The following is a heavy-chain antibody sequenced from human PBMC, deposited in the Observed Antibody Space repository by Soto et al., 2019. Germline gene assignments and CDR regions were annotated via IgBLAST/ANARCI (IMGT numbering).Heavy chain of an antibody. Sequence: GASVKVSSKASGYTFTSYAMHWARQAPGQRLEWMGWINAGNGNTKYSQKFQGRVTITRDTSASTAYMELSSLRSEDTAVYYCALIAQAGPPFDYWGQGTLVTVSS. CDR1: GYTFTSYA. CDR3: ALIAQAGPPFDY. J-gene: IGHJ4*02. D-gene: IGHD3-16*01. V-gene: IGHV1-3*01. CDR2: INAGNGNT.